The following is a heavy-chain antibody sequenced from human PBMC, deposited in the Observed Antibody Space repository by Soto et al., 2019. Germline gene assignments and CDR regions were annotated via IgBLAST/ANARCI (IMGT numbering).Heavy chain of an antibody. D-gene: IGHD3-3*01. CDR1: GYTFTSYA. Sequence: EASVKVSCKASGYTFTSYAMHWVRQAPGQRLEWMGWINAGNGNTKYSQKFQGRVTITRDTSASTAYMELSSLRSEDTAVYYCAREEQEDTIFGVVITPGYYYGMDVWGQGTTVTVSS. V-gene: IGHV1-3*01. J-gene: IGHJ6*02. CDR3: AREEQEDTIFGVVITPGYYYGMDV. CDR2: INAGNGNT.